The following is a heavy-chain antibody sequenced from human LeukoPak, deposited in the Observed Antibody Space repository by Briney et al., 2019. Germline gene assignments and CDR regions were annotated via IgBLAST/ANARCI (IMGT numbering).Heavy chain of an antibody. D-gene: IGHD3-22*01. Sequence: PGGSLRLSCAASGFTFSRHSMNWVRQAPGKGLEWVSSISSSSIYIYYADSVKGRFTISRDNAKNSVYLQMNSLRADDTAVFYCARDFYDSSGYSGYYFDYWGQGTLVTVSS. CDR1: GFTFSRHS. CDR3: ARDFYDSSGYSGYYFDY. CDR2: ISSSSIYI. J-gene: IGHJ4*02. V-gene: IGHV3-21*01.